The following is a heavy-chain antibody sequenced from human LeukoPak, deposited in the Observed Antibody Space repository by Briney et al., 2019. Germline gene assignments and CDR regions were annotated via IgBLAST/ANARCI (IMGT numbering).Heavy chain of an antibody. CDR1: GGTFSSYA. Sequence: ASVKVSCKASGGTFSSYAISWVRQAPGQGLEWMGGIIPIFGTANYVQKFQGRVTITADESTSTAYMELSSLRSEDTAVYYCATTTRVYCSGGSCYGDDAFDIWGQGTMVTVSS. CDR3: ATTTRVYCSGGSCYGDDAFDI. D-gene: IGHD2-15*01. CDR2: IIPIFGTA. J-gene: IGHJ3*02. V-gene: IGHV1-69*01.